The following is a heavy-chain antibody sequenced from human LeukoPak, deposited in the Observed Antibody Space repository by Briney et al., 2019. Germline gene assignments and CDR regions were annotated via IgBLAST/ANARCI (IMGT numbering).Heavy chain of an antibody. Sequence: GGSLRLSCTTSGFTFRSYWMHLVRQAPGKGLVLVPRINTDGSSTTYADSVRGRFTISRDNAKNTLYLQMNSLRAEDTAVYYCARAGYCSGTNCYLYFQHWGQGTLVTVSS. CDR2: INTDGSST. CDR1: GFTFRSYW. CDR3: ARAGYCSGTNCYLYFQH. D-gene: IGHD2-2*03. J-gene: IGHJ1*01. V-gene: IGHV3-74*01.